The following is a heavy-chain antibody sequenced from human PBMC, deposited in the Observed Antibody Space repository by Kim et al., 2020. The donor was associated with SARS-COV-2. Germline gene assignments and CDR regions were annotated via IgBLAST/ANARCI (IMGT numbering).Heavy chain of an antibody. CDR3: ARVERWELLGFDY. CDR2: IYYSGST. D-gene: IGHD1-26*01. J-gene: IGHJ4*02. Sequence: SETLSLTCTVSGGSISSYYWSWIRQPPGKGLEWIGYIYYSGSTNYNPSLKSRVTISVDTSKNQFSLKLSSVTAADTAVYYCARVERWELLGFDYWGQGTLVTVSS. CDR1: GGSISSYY. V-gene: IGHV4-59*13.